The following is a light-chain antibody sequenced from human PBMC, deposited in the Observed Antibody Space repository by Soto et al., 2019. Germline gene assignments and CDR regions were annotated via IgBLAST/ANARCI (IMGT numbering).Light chain of an antibody. CDR1: TSDIGGYNY. J-gene: IGLJ3*02. V-gene: IGLV2-8*01. CDR2: EVT. Sequence: QSALTQPPSASGSPGQSVTISCTGTTSDIGGYNYVSWYQQHPGQAPKLILFEVTKRPSGVPDRFSGSKSVNTASLTVSGLQAEDEAVYHCSSYADSNNWKFGGGTKLTVL. CDR3: SSYADSNNWK.